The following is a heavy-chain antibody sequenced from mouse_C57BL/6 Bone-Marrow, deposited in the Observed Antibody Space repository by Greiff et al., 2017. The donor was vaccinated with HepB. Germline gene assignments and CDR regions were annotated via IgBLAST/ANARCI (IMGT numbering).Heavy chain of an antibody. CDR2: ISSGSSTI. Sequence: EVKLMESGGGLVKPGGSLKLSCAASGFTFSDYGMHWVRQAPEKGLEWVAYISSGSSTIYYADTVKGRFTISRDNAKNTLFLQMISLRSEDTAMYYCASLNYDYGCYYAMDYWGQGTSVTVSS. D-gene: IGHD2-4*01. CDR3: ASLNYDYGCYYAMDY. V-gene: IGHV5-17*01. J-gene: IGHJ4*01. CDR1: GFTFSDYG.